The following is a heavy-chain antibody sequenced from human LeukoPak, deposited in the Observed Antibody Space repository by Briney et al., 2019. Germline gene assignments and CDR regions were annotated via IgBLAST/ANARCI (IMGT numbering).Heavy chain of an antibody. J-gene: IGHJ1*01. CDR3: ARVEYYYDSSGYYYNRYFQH. V-gene: IGHV4-59*01. CDR1: GGSISSYY. CDR2: IYDSGGT. D-gene: IGHD3-22*01. Sequence: SETLSLTCTVSGGSISSYYWSWIRQPPGKGLEWIGYIYDSGGTNYNPSLKSRVTISVDTSKNQLSLKLSSVTAADTAVYYCARVEYYYDSSGYYYNRYFQHWGQGTLVTVSS.